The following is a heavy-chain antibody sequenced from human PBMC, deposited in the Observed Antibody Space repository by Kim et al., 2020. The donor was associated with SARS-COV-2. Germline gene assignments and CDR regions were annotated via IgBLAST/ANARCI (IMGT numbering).Heavy chain of an antibody. CDR1: GYTFNNYG. V-gene: IGHV1-18*01. Sequence: ASVKVSCKASGYTFNNYGFYWVRQAPGQGLEWVGWTSAYSGTTNYAQKFQGRVTMTTDTSTTTAYMDLRSLRSNDTAVYYCATPNSSTRSTYAFDFWGQGTVVTVSS. CDR3: ATPNSSTRSTYAFDF. CDR2: TSAYSGTT. D-gene: IGHD6-13*01. J-gene: IGHJ3*01.